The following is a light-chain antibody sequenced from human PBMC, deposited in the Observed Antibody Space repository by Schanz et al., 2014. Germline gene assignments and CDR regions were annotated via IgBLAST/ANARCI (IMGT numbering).Light chain of an antibody. V-gene: IGLV2-11*01. CDR3: SSYAGTHVV. CDR2: NVN. CDR1: NSDVGGYDY. Sequence: QSALTQPRSVSGSPGQSVTISCTGTNSDVGGYDYVSWYQQHPGKAPKLLIYNVNERPSGVSNRFSGSKSGNTASLTVSGLQAEDESTYYCSSYAGTHVVFGGGTKLTVL. J-gene: IGLJ2*01.